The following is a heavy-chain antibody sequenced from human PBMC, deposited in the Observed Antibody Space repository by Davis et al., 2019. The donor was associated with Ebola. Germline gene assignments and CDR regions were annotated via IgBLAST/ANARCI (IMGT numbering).Heavy chain of an antibody. V-gene: IGHV1-18*01. CDR1: GYTFTSYG. CDR2: ISAYNGNT. J-gene: IGHJ4*02. Sequence: ASVKVSCKASGYTFTSYGISWVRQAPGQGLEWMGWISAYNGNTNYAQKLQGRVTMTTDTSTSTAYMELRSLRSDDTAVYYCARDHVPYCSSTSCYGSLLDYWGQGTLVTVSS. D-gene: IGHD2-2*01. CDR3: ARDHVPYCSSTSCYGSLLDY.